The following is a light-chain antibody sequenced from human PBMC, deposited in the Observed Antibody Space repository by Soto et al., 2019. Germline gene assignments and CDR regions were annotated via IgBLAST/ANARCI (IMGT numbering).Light chain of an antibody. CDR2: GNS. CDR1: SSNIGAGYD. Sequence: QSARTQPPSVSGAPGQRVTISCTGSSSNIGAGYDVHWYQQLPGTAPKLLIYGNSNRPSGVPDRFSGSKSGTSASLAITGLQAEDEADYYCQSYDSSLSALYVFGTGTKVTVL. V-gene: IGLV1-40*01. CDR3: QSYDSSLSALYV. J-gene: IGLJ1*01.